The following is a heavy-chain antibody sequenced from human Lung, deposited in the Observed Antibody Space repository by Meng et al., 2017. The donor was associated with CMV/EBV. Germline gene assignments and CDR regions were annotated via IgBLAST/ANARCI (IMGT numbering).Heavy chain of an antibody. V-gene: IGHV1-2*02. CDR1: GYSLTGYY. CDR2: INPNSGGT. Sequence: ASAKVSCKAFGYSLTGYYMHWARQAPGQGLEWMGWINPNSGGTKYAEKFQGRVTMTRDWSISTAYLEVNRQTSDDTAVYYCARVLPVNAFDIWGPGTVVTVSS. CDR3: ARVLPVNAFDI. J-gene: IGHJ3*02.